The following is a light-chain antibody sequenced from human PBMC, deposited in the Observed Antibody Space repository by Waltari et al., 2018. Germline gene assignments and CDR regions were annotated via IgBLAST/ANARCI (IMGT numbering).Light chain of an antibody. Sequence: QTVVTQEPSLSVSPGGTVTLPCALCSGSLFSTSYASWYQQSTGQTPRTLVYKANIRSSGVPDRFSGSVLGNKAVLIITGAQAEDESTYYCLLYMGSGIWVFGGGTKLTVL. CDR1: SGSLFSTSY. CDR3: LLYMGSGIWV. J-gene: IGLJ3*02. V-gene: IGLV8-61*01. CDR2: KAN.